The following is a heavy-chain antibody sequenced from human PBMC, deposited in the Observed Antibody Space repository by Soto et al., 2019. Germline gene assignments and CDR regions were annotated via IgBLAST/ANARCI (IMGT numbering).Heavy chain of an antibody. CDR1: GVTFNRQV. J-gene: IGHJ4*02. D-gene: IGHD5-12*01. V-gene: IGHV1-69*13. CDR2: IIPMFGTP. CDR3: ATSEGRDGYSFDY. Sequence: SVKVSWKGSGVTFNRQVRRWVRQAPGQGLEWMGGIIPMFGTPHYAEKFQDRVTITADESTGTAYLELSSLTSEDTAVYYCATSEGRDGYSFDYWGPGTLVTVSS.